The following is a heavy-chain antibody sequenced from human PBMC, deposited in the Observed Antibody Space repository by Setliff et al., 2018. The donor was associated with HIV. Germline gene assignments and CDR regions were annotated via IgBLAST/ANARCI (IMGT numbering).Heavy chain of an antibody. V-gene: IGHV1-18*01. CDR2: ISAYNDNT. J-gene: IGHJ6*03. D-gene: IGHD3-10*01. CDR1: GYTFSNYG. Sequence: ASVKVSCKASGYTFSNYGISWVRQAPGQGLEWMGWISAYNDNTHYAQKLQGRVTMTTDTSTSTAYMELRSLRSDDTAVYYCAREGLWFGDRGYYMDVWGTGTAVTVSS. CDR3: AREGLWFGDRGYYMDV.